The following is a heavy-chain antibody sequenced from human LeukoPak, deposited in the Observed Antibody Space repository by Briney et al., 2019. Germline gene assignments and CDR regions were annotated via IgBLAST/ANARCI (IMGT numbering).Heavy chain of an antibody. CDR2: INPNSGGT. V-gene: IGHV1-2*02. Sequence: ASVKVSCKASGYTFTGYYMHWVRQAPGQGLEWMGWINPNSGGTNYARKFQGRVTMTRDTSITTVYMELSRLKSDDTAVYYCARYYYDTSGLPRRFDPWGQGTLVTVSS. CDR3: ARYYYDTSGLPRRFDP. CDR1: GYTFTGYY. D-gene: IGHD3-22*01. J-gene: IGHJ5*02.